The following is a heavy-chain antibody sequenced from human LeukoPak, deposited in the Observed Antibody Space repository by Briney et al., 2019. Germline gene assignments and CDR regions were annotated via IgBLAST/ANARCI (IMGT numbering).Heavy chain of an antibody. CDR3: ARLLWFGEKPDAFDI. Sequence: SETLSLTCTVSGGSISSGSYYWSWIRQPAGKGLEWIGRIYTSGSTNYNPSLKSRVTISVDTSKNQFSLKLSSVTAADTAVYYCARLLWFGEKPDAFDIWGQGTMVTVSS. CDR2: IYTSGST. J-gene: IGHJ3*02. D-gene: IGHD3-10*01. V-gene: IGHV4-61*02. CDR1: GGSISSGSYY.